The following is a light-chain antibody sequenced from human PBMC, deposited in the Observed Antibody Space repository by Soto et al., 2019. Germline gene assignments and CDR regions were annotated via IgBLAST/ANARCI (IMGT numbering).Light chain of an antibody. CDR1: QSISSW. J-gene: IGKJ1*01. Sequence: DIQMTQSPSPLSASVGDRVTNTCRASQSISSWLAWYQQKPGEAPKPLIYDASSLESGVPSRFSGSGSGTEFTLTISSLQPDDFATYYCQQYNSYPWTFGQGTKVDIK. CDR2: DAS. CDR3: QQYNSYPWT. V-gene: IGKV1-5*01.